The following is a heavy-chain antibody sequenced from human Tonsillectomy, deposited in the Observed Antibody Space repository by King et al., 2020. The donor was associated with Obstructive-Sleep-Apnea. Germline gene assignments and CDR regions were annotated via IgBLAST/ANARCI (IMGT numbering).Heavy chain of an antibody. V-gene: IGHV4-4*02. D-gene: IGHD3-22*01. J-gene: IGHJ4*02. CDR2: IYHSGST. Sequence: VQLQESGPGLVKPSGTLSLTCAVSGGSISSDNWWSWVRQPPGKGLEWIGEIYHSGSTNYSPSLKSRGTISVDKSKNQFSLKLTSVTAADTAVYYCARDHGDSSGHGYYFDYWGQGTLVTVSS. CDR1: GGSISSDNW. CDR3: ARDHGDSSGHGYYFDY.